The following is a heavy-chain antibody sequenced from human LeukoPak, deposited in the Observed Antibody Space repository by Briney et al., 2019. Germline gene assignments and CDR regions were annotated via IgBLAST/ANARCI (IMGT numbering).Heavy chain of an antibody. CDR2: ISYTGNT. Sequence: PSETLSLTCTVSGVSISSYYWNWIRQPPGKRLEWIGYISYTGNTNYNPSLKSRVTILVDTSKNQFSLKLSSLTAADTAMYYCARSSPLDIAVTTWFDPWGQGTLVTVSS. D-gene: IGHD6-19*01. CDR1: GVSISSYY. V-gene: IGHV4-59*01. J-gene: IGHJ5*02. CDR3: ARSSPLDIAVTTWFDP.